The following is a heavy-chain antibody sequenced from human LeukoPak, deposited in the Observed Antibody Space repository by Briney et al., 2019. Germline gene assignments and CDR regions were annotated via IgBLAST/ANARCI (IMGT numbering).Heavy chain of an antibody. J-gene: IGHJ4*02. V-gene: IGHV4-4*07. Sequence: SETLSLTCTVSGGSISSYYWSWIRQPAGKGLEWIGRIYTSGSTNYNPSLKSRVTVSVDTSKNQFSLKLSSVTAADTAVYYCAREHMVRGVINRWGQGALVTVSS. CDR2: IYTSGST. CDR1: GGSISSYY. D-gene: IGHD3-10*01. CDR3: AREHMVRGVINR.